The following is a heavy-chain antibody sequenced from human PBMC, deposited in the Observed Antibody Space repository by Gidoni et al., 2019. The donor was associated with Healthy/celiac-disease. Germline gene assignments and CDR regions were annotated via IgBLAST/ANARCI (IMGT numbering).Heavy chain of an antibody. CDR3: ARDGCYCSSTSCYNDY. CDR1: GSTVGVNS. Sequence: EVQLVESGGVLFQREGSLVPACSAPGSTVGVNSMSWVRQAPGKGLAWVSVIYRGGSTYYADPVKGRFTISRDNSKNTLYLQMNSLRAEDTAVYYCARDGCYCSSTSCYNDYWGQGTLVTVSS. D-gene: IGHD2-2*02. V-gene: IGHV3-53*01. J-gene: IGHJ4*02. CDR2: IYRGGST.